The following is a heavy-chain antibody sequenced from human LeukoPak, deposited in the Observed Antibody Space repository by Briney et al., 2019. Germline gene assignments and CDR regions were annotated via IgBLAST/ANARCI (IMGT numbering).Heavy chain of an antibody. Sequence: GGSLRLSCAASGFTFSSYEMNWVRQAPGKGLEWVSYISSSGTTIYYADSVKGRFTISRDNAKNSLYLQMNSLRAEDTAVYYCARDGSFSNDYWGQGTLVTVSS. CDR3: ARDGSFSNDY. V-gene: IGHV3-48*03. J-gene: IGHJ4*02. CDR1: GFTFSSYE. CDR2: ISSSGTTI. D-gene: IGHD3-16*02.